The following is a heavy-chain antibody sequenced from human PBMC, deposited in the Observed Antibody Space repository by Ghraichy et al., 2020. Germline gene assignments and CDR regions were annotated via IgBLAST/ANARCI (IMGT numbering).Heavy chain of an antibody. CDR1: GGSISSYY. V-gene: IGHV4-59*01. J-gene: IGHJ5*02. D-gene: IGHD2-15*01. CDR2: FYYSGST. Sequence: SQTLSLTCTVSGGSISSYYWSWIRQPPGKGLEWIGYFYYSGSTNYNPSLKSRVTISGDTSKNQFSLKLSSVTAADTAVYYCARGCSSGSCYESGWFDPWGQGTLVTVSS. CDR3: ARGCSSGSCYESGWFDP.